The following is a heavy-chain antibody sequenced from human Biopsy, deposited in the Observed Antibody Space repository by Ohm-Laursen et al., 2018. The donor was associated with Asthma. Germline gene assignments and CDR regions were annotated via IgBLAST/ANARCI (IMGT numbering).Heavy chain of an antibody. CDR2: IYYSGST. D-gene: IGHD4-17*01. V-gene: IGHV4-31*03. J-gene: IGHJ5*02. CDR1: GGSINIGDYY. CDR3: ARTTYGDDGFDP. Sequence: SQTLSLTCTVSGGSINIGDYYWSWIRQHTGKGLEWIGYIYYSGSTYYNPSLKSRVSILIDTSKNQFSLRLSSVTAADTAMYYCARTTYGDDGFDPWGQGTLVTVSS.